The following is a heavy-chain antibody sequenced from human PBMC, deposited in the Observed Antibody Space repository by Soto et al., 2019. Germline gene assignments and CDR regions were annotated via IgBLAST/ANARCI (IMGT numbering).Heavy chain of an antibody. CDR1: GFTFSSYG. D-gene: IGHD3-9*01. Sequence: GGSLRLSCAASGFTFSSYGMHWVRQAPGKGLEWVAVISYDGSNKYYADSVKGRFTISRDNSKNTLYLQMNSLRAEDTAVYYCAKTPAPLRYFDHIESGFDIWGQGTMVTVSS. CDR3: AKTPAPLRYFDHIESGFDI. J-gene: IGHJ3*02. CDR2: ISYDGSNK. V-gene: IGHV3-30*18.